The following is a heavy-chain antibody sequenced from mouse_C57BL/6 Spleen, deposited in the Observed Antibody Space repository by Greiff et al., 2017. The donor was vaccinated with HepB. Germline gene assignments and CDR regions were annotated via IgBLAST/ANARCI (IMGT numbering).Heavy chain of an antibody. Sequence: QVQLQQPGAELVRPGSSVKLSCKASGYTFTSYWMHWVKQRPIQGLEWIGNIDPSDSETHYNQKFKDKATLTVDKSSSTAYMQLSSLTSEDSAVYYCARSDYYGSHFDYWGQGTTLTVSS. V-gene: IGHV1-52*01. CDR3: ARSDYYGSHFDY. CDR2: IDPSDSET. CDR1: GYTFTSYW. J-gene: IGHJ2*01. D-gene: IGHD1-1*01.